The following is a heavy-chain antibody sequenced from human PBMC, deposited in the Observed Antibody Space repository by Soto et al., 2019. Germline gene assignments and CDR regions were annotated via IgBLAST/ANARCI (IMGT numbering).Heavy chain of an antibody. CDR1: GGSIKTGGYY. J-gene: IGHJ5*02. CDR2: IYYTGST. V-gene: IGHV4-31*03. Sequence: QVQLQESRPGLVEPSQTLSLTCTVSGGSIKTGGYYWSWIRQHPGKGLEWLGYIYYTGSTYYNPSLQNRLTMSVDMSKNQFSLKLTSLTAADTAVYYCAKDPSPQPTTVVTPGWFDPWGQGTLVTVSS. D-gene: IGHD2-21*02. CDR3: AKDPSPQPTTVVTPGWFDP.